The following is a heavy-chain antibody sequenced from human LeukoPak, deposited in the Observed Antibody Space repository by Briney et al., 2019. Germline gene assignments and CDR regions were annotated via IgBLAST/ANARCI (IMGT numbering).Heavy chain of an antibody. V-gene: IGHV4-59*01. J-gene: IGHJ4*02. CDR1: GGSISPYY. Sequence: SETLSLTCTVSGGSISPYYWSWIRQPPGKGLEWIGYIYYTGSTDYNPSLKSPVTISVDTSKNQFSLELRSVTAADTAVYYCARGPLTGGYDNWGQGTLVTVSS. D-gene: IGHD5-18*01. CDR3: ARGPLTGGYDN. CDR2: IYYTGST.